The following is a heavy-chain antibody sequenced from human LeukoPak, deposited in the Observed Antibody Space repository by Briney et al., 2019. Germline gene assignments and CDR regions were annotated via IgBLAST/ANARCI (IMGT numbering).Heavy chain of an antibody. CDR3: AKGHTGYFFTIDN. Sequence: AGGSLRLSCVASGFTFSTYGMGWVRQAPGKGPEWVAAISTDAHSTYYADSVKGRFTISRDNSKTTLYLQMNTLRAEDTAVYYCAKGHTGYFFTIDNWGQGTLVTVSS. J-gene: IGHJ4*02. D-gene: IGHD5-12*01. CDR1: GFTFSTYG. CDR2: ISTDAHST. V-gene: IGHV3-23*01.